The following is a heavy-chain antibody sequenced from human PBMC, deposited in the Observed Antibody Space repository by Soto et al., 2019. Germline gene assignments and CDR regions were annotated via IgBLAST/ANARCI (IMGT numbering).Heavy chain of an antibody. J-gene: IGHJ6*03. CDR2: INAGNGNT. Sequence: GASVKVSCKASGYTFTSYAMHWVRQAPGQRLEWMGWINAGNGNTKYSQKFQGRVTITRDTSASTAYMELSSLRSEDTAVYYCARDRVATVTTPPFYYYYMDVWGKGTTVTV. D-gene: IGHD4-4*01. CDR3: ARDRVATVTTPPFYYYYMDV. CDR1: GYTFTSYA. V-gene: IGHV1-3*01.